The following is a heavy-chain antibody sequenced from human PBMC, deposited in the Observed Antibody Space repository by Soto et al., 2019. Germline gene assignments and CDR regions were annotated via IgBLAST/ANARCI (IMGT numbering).Heavy chain of an antibody. J-gene: IGHJ5*02. V-gene: IGHV1-69*08. CDR3: ARKSGRKYSSSWFNWFDP. Sequence: SVKVSCKASGGTFSSYTISWVRQAPGQGLEWMGRIIPILGTANYAQKFQGRVTITADESTSTAYMELSSLRSEDTAVYYCARKSGRKYSSSWFNWFDPWGQGTLVTVSS. CDR1: GGTFSSYT. CDR2: IIPILGTA. D-gene: IGHD6-13*01.